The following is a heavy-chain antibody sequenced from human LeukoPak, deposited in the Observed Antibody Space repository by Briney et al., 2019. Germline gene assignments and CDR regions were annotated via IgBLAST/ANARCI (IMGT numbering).Heavy chain of an antibody. CDR3: ARVAAATTNPRFDF. D-gene: IGHD1-1*01. CDR2: IYHSGST. CDR1: GGSISSGGYY. V-gene: IGHV4-30-2*05. J-gene: IGHJ4*02. Sequence: SETLSLTCTVSGGSISSGGYYWSWIRQPPGKGLEWIGYIYHSGSTYYNPSLRSRAAISVDTSKTQFSLRLSSVTAADTAVFYCARVAAATTNPRFDFWGQGTLVTVSS.